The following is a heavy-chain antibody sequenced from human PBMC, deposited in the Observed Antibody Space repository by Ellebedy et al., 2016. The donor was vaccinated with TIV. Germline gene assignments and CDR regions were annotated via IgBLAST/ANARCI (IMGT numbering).Heavy chain of an antibody. J-gene: IGHJ6*03. V-gene: IGHV1-18*01. Sequence: ASVKVSCXASGYTFTDYGISWVRQAPGQGLKWMGWLNPYNGKTEYAEDLQGRVTVTTDTSASTVYMELRSLRSDDTAVYYCAGSYYDKSGYLKYYYYYLDVWGTGTTVTVSS. D-gene: IGHD3-22*01. CDR2: LNPYNGKT. CDR1: GYTFTDYG. CDR3: AGSYYDKSGYLKYYYYYLDV.